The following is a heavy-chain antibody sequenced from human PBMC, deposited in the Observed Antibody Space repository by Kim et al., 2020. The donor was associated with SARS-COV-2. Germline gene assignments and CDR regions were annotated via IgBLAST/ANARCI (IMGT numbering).Heavy chain of an antibody. CDR2: IYPGDSDT. Sequence: GESLKISCEGSGYKFSSYWIGWVRQMPGKGLEWMGVIYPGDSDTRYSPSFQGQVTISAAKSISTAYLQWSRLKASDTAIYYCARGSGWPSLTADYFQLWGQGTLVSVSS. CDR1: GYKFSSYW. D-gene: IGHD6-25*01. CDR3: ARGSGWPSLTADYFQL. J-gene: IGHJ1*01. V-gene: IGHV5-51*01.